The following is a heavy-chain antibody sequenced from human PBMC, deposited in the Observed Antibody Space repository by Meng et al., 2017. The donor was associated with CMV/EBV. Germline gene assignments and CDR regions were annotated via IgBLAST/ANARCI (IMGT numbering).Heavy chain of an antibody. J-gene: IGHJ6*02. D-gene: IGHD3-3*01. CDR3: ARVLLRFLEWLSDYGMDV. CDR2: INPSSGGT. Sequence: ASVKVSCKASGYTFTGYYMHWVRQAPGQGLEWMGWINPSSGGTNYAQKFQGRVTMTRDTSISTAYMELSRLRSDDTAVYYCARVLLRFLEWLSDYGMDVWGQGTTVTVSS. V-gene: IGHV1-2*02. CDR1: GYTFTGYY.